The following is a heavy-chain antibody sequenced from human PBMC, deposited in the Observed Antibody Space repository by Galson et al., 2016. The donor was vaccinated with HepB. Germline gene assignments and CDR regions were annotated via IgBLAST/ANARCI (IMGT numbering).Heavy chain of an antibody. CDR3: ARDRTARAALDL. CDR1: GFTFSNYA. CDR2: ISYDGSNK. J-gene: IGHJ5*02. D-gene: IGHD6-13*01. Sequence: SQRLSCAASGFTFSNYAMHWVRQAPGKGLEWVAVISYDGSNKYYADSVKGRFTISRDNSKNTLYLQMNSLRAEDTAVYYCARDRTARAALDLWGQGTLVTVSS. V-gene: IGHV3-30*07.